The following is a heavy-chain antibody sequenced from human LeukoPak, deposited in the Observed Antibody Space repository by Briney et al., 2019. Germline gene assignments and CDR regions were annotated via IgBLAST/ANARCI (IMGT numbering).Heavy chain of an antibody. CDR2: IIPILGIA. CDR1: GGTFSSYA. J-gene: IGHJ4*02. D-gene: IGHD1-26*01. CDR3: ARDLRGSGSPDY. Sequence: RASVKVSCKASGGTFSSYAISWVRQAPGQGLEWMGRIIPILGIANYAQKFQGTVTITADKSTSTAYMELSSLRSEDTAVYYCARDLRGSGSPDYWGQGTLVTVSS. V-gene: IGHV1-69*04.